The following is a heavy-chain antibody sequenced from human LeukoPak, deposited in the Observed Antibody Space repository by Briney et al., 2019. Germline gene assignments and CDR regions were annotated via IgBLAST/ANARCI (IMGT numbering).Heavy chain of an antibody. Sequence: GVSLRLSCAASGFTFSSYAMSWVRQAPGKGLEWVSAISGSGGSTYYADSVKGRFTISRDNSKNTLYLRMNSLRAEDTAVYYCAKGWFGELLSVDYWGQGTLVTVSS. CDR2: ISGSGGST. CDR3: AKGWFGELLSVDY. D-gene: IGHD3-10*01. J-gene: IGHJ4*02. V-gene: IGHV3-23*01. CDR1: GFTFSSYA.